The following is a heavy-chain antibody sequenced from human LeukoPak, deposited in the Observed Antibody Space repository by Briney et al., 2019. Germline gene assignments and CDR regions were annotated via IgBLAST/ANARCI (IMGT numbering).Heavy chain of an antibody. J-gene: IGHJ4*02. CDR3: ARGFEILTGYFYYYDY. Sequence: PSDTLSLICIVSGGCISSYYWSWIRQPPGKELDWIGYIYYSGSTNYNPSLKSRVTISVDTSKKQFSLRLSSVTAADTAVYYCARGFEILTGYFYYYDYWGQGTLVTVSS. CDR2: IYYSGST. D-gene: IGHD3-9*01. V-gene: IGHV4-59*07. CDR1: GGCISSYY.